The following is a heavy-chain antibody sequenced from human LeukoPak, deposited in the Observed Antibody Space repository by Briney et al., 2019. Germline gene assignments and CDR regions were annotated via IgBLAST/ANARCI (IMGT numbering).Heavy chain of an antibody. V-gene: IGHV4-39*01. J-gene: IGHJ4*02. CDR1: GGSISSSSYS. CDR3: ARLGDYDYVWGSYRSPFDY. Sequence: PSETLSLTCTVSGGSISSSSYSWGWIRQPPGQGLEWIGSIYYSGSTYYNPSLKSRVTISVDTSKNQFSLKLSSVTAADTAVYYCARLGDYDYVWGSYRSPFDYWGQGTLVTVSS. CDR2: IYYSGST. D-gene: IGHD3-16*02.